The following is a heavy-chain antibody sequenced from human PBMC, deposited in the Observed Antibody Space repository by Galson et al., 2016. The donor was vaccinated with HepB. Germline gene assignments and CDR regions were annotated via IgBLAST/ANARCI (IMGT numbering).Heavy chain of an antibody. V-gene: IGHV3-74*01. Sequence: SLRLSCAVSGLDFRRYWMHWVRQTPGKGLVWVSRINADGTATGYADSVKGRFTISRDDAKNTLYLQMNTLRVEDTAVYYCTSETRWYFDLWGRGTLLTVSS. CDR3: TSETRWYFDL. J-gene: IGHJ2*01. CDR1: GLDFRRYW. CDR2: INADGTAT.